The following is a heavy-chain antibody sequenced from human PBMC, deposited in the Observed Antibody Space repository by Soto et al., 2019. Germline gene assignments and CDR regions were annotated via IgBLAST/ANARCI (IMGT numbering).Heavy chain of an antibody. Sequence: SETLSLTCTVSGGSISSSSYYWGWIRQPPGKGLEWIGSIYYSGSTYYNPSLKSQVTISVDTSKNQFSMKLSSVTAADTALYYFARPIAAAGTTSVHWFDPWGQGTLVTVSS. CDR1: GGSISSSSYY. J-gene: IGHJ5*02. CDR3: ARPIAAAGTTSVHWFDP. CDR2: IYYSGST. D-gene: IGHD6-13*01. V-gene: IGHV4-39*01.